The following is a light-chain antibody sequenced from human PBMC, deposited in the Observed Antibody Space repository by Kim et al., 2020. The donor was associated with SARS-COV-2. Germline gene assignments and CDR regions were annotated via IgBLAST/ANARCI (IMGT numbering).Light chain of an antibody. V-gene: IGKV1-33*01. CDR3: QQYHSLPL. CDR1: QDINIL. Sequence: DIQMTQSPSSLSASVGDRVTITCQASQDINILLNWYQQKPGKAPKLLIYDASILEAGVSSSFSGSGSGTAFTFTISSLQPEDIATYYCQQYHSLPLFGGGTKVDIK. J-gene: IGKJ4*01. CDR2: DAS.